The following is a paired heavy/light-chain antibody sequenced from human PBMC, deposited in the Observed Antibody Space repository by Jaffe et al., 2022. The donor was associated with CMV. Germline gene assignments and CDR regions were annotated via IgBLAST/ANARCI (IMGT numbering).Light chain of an antibody. CDR2: AAS. Sequence: AIQMTQSPSSLSASVGDRVTITCRASQDIRNDLDWYQQRPGKAPNLLIYAASSLQSGVPSRFSGSGSGADFTLTIDSLQPDDFATYYCLQHYNYPRTFGQGTKVEIK. CDR1: QDIRND. V-gene: IGKV1-6*01. CDR3: LQHYNYPRT. J-gene: IGKJ1*01.
Heavy chain of an antibody. CDR3: ARENRIPVPGSYHQYPLDV. CDR1: GYTFSNFY. V-gene: IGHV1-46*01. CDR2: INPSGGST. D-gene: IGHD6-19*01. Sequence: QVQLVQSGAEVKEPGASVKISCKTSGYTFSNFYVHWVRQAPGQGLEWMAMINPSGGSTSYAPQFQGRITMTRDSFTNTVYMELSSLRSEDTAVFYCARENRIPVPGSYHQYPLDVWGQGTTVTVSS. J-gene: IGHJ6*02.